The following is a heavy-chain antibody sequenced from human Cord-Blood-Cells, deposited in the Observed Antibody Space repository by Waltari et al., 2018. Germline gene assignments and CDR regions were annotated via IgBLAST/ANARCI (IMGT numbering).Heavy chain of an antibody. Sequence: QVQLQESGPGLVKPSQTLSLTCTVSGGSISSGGYYWSWIRQHPGKGLEWIGYIYYRGSTSYHPSLKSRVTISVDTSKNQFSLKLSSVTAADTAVYYCARARRDGYNPFDYWGQGTLVTVSS. D-gene: IGHD5-12*01. CDR2: IYYRGST. CDR3: ARARRDGYNPFDY. J-gene: IGHJ4*02. CDR1: GGSISSGGYY. V-gene: IGHV4-31*03.